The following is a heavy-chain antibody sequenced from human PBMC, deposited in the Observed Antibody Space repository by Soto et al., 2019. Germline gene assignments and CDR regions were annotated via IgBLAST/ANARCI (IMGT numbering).Heavy chain of an antibody. CDR2: VSGNGAGT. J-gene: IGHJ4*02. D-gene: IGHD3-16*01. V-gene: IGHV3-23*01. CDR3: AKLVDGGGSDY. CDR1: GFTFSSYG. Sequence: GGSLRLSCAASGFTFSSYGMSWVRQAPGKGLAWVSSVSGNGAGTFHADSVKGRFTISRDNSKNTLFLQMNSLRADDTAVYYCAKLVDGGGSDYWGQGTLGTVSS.